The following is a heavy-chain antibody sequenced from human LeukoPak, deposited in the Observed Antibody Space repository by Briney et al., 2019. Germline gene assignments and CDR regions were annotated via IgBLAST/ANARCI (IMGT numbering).Heavy chain of an antibody. J-gene: IGHJ4*02. D-gene: IGHD3-22*01. CDR1: GFTFSSSA. V-gene: IGHV3-23*01. CDR2: ISGSGGST. CDR3: ARGDDSGYYDYFDY. Sequence: PGGSLRLSCAASGFTFSSSAMSWVRQAPGKGLEWVSAISGSGGSTYYADSVKGRFTISRDFSKNTVFLHMNSLRAEDTAMYYCARGDDSGYYDYFDYWGQGALVTVSS.